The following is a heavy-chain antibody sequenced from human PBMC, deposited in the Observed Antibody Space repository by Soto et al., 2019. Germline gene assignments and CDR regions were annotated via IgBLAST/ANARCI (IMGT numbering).Heavy chain of an antibody. D-gene: IGHD6-13*01. CDR1: GGTFSNFA. CDR2: IIPVFGTA. Sequence: SVKVSCKASGGTFSNFAINWVRQAPGQGLEWMGGIIPVFGTANYAQEFQGRVTITADESTSTAYMELSSLRYEDTAVYYCARSGAWLVIAAAGGLAWFDPWGQGTLVTVSS. J-gene: IGHJ5*02. V-gene: IGHV1-69*13. CDR3: ARSGAWLVIAAAGGLAWFDP.